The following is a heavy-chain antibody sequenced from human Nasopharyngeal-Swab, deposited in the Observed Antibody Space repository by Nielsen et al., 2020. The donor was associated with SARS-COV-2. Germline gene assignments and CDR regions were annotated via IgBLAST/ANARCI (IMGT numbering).Heavy chain of an antibody. CDR1: GFTFDDYA. D-gene: IGHD7-27*01. J-gene: IGHJ6*02. Sequence: GGSLRLSCAASGFTFDDYAMHWVRQAPGKGLEWVSGISWNSGSIGYADSVKGRFTISRDNAKNSLYLQMNSLRAEDTALYYCATLTGDYYYYGMDVWGQGTTVTVSS. CDR2: ISWNSGSI. V-gene: IGHV3-9*01. CDR3: ATLTGDYYYYGMDV.